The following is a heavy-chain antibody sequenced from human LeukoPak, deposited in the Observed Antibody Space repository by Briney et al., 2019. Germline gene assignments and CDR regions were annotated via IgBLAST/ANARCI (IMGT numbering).Heavy chain of an antibody. V-gene: IGHV1-18*01. D-gene: IGHD1-26*01. CDR2: ISAYNGNT. J-gene: IGHJ4*02. CDR3: ARDRQTTWELRAPTILYYFDY. CDR1: GYTFTSYG. Sequence: GASVKVSCKASGYTFTSYGISWVRQAPGQGLEWMGWISAYNGNTNYAQKLQGRVTMTTDTSTSTAYMELRSLRSDDTAVYYCARDRQTTWELRAPTILYYFDYWGQGTLVTVSS.